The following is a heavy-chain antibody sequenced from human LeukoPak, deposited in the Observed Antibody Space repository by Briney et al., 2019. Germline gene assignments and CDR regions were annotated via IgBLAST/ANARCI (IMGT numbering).Heavy chain of an antibody. V-gene: IGHV4-34*01. Sequence: PSETLSLTCAVYGGSFSGYYWNWIRQPPGKGLEWIGEINHSGRTNYNPSLKSRVTISVDTSKKQFSLKLSSVTAADTAVYYCARGRGYSVYALGYWGQGTLVTVSS. CDR3: ARGRGYSVYALGY. D-gene: IGHD5/OR15-5a*01. J-gene: IGHJ4*02. CDR2: INHSGRT. CDR1: GGSFSGYY.